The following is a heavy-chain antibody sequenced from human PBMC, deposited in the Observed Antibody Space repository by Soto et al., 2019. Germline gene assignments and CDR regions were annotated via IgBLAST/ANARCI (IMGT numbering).Heavy chain of an antibody. CDR1: GGSISSGDYY. CDR3: ARYYSAGGGYSNWFDP. V-gene: IGHV4-30-4*01. J-gene: IGHJ5*02. D-gene: IGHD3-22*01. CDR2: IYYIGST. Sequence: PSETLSLTCTVSGGSISSGDYYWSWIRQPPGKGLEWIGYIYYIGSTYYNPSLKSRVTISVDTSKNQFSLKLSSMTAADTVLYYCARYYSAGGGYSNWFDPWGQGTLVTVSS.